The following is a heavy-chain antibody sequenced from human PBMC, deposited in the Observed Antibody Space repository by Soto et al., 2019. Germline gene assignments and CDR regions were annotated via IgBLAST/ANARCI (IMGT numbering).Heavy chain of an antibody. CDR2: ISGSGGSA. V-gene: IGHV3-23*01. Sequence: PGGSLRLSCAASGFTFSSYAMSWVRQAPGKGLEWVSAISGSGGSAYYADSVKGRFTISRDNSKNTLYLQMNSLRAEDTAVYYCAKDSIFGHVDIVATTNFDYWGQGTLVTVSS. CDR3: AKDSIFGHVDIVATTNFDY. D-gene: IGHD5-12*01. J-gene: IGHJ4*02. CDR1: GFTFSSYA.